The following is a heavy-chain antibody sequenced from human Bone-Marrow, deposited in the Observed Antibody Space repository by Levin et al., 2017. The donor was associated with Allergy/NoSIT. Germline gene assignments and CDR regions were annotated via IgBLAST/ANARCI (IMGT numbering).Heavy chain of an antibody. J-gene: IGHJ6*03. Sequence: SCAASGFTFREYYMSWIRQAPGKGLEWIAYISGTSSYINYADSVRGRFSVSRDNAENSLHLQMNSLRAEDTAVYYCVRERGYCSGPICYNYYYYFMDVWGNGTTVTVSS. CDR1: GFTFREYY. CDR3: VRERGYCSGPICYNYYYYFMDV. V-gene: IGHV3-11*06. D-gene: IGHD2-2*03. CDR2: ISGTSSYI.